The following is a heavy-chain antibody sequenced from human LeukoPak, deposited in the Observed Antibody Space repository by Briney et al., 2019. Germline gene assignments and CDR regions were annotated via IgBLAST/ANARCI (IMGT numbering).Heavy chain of an antibody. CDR1: GGTFSSYA. CDR3: ARAAGYSYGFPCHY. D-gene: IGHD5-18*01. Sequence: GASVKVSCKASGGTFSSYAISWVRQAPGQGLEWMGGIIPIFGTANYAQKFQGRVTITTDESTCTAYMELSSLRSEDTAVYYCARAAGYSYGFPCHYWGQGTLVTVSS. CDR2: IIPIFGTA. V-gene: IGHV1-69*05. J-gene: IGHJ4*02.